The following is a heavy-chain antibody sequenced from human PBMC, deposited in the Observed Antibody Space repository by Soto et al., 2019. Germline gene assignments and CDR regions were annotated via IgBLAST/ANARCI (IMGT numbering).Heavy chain of an antibody. D-gene: IGHD2-15*01. J-gene: IGHJ6*02. CDR1: GGTFNNYA. CDR2: IIPMYETV. CDR3: ARGLRTGNYGMDV. Sequence: QEQLLQSGAEVRKPGSSVKVSCKASGGTFNNYAVSWVRQAPGQGLEWMGEIIPMYETVNYAQRFQGRLTIAADESTSTAYMELTSLTSADTAIYFCARGLRTGNYGMDVWGQGTTVTVSS. V-gene: IGHV1-69*01.